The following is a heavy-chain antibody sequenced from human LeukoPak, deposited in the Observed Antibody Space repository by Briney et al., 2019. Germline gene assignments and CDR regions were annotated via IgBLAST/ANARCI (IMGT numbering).Heavy chain of an antibody. CDR2: IIPIFGTA. CDR1: GGTFSSYA. D-gene: IGHD1-26*01. V-gene: IGHV1-69*01. Sequence: SVKVSCKASGGTFSSYAISWVRQAPGQGLEWMGGIIPIFGTANYAQKFQGRVTITADESTSTAYMELSSLRSEDTAVYYCARVPNSGSYVHQAGGGYWGQGTLVTVSS. CDR3: ARVPNSGSYVHQAGGGY. J-gene: IGHJ4*02.